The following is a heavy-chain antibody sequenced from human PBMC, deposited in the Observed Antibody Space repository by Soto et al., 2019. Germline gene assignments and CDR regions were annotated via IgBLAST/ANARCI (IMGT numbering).Heavy chain of an antibody. CDR3: ARADGVGFVGP. V-gene: IGHV1-3*05. J-gene: IGHJ5*02. D-gene: IGHD2-2*01. CDR2: INAGNGNT. Sequence: QVQLVQSRAGEKKPGASVKVSCKASGYTFTSYAMHWVRQAPGQRLEWMGWINAGNGNTKYSQKFHGRVTITRDTSASTAYMELSSLRSEDTAVYNCARADGVGFVGPWGQGTLVTVSS. CDR1: GYTFTSYA.